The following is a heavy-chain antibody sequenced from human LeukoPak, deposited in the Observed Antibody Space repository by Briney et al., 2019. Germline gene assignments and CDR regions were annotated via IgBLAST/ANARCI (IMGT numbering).Heavy chain of an antibody. V-gene: IGHV3-21*01. Sequence: GGSLRLSCAASGFTFSSYSMNWVRQAPGKGLEWVSSISSSSSYIYYADSVKGRFTISRDNAKNSLYLQMNSLRVEDTAVYYCARASYYDSSAYYYAFDYWGQGTLVTVSS. CDR3: ARASYYDSSAYYYAFDY. CDR1: GFTFSSYS. J-gene: IGHJ4*02. CDR2: ISSSSSYI. D-gene: IGHD3-22*01.